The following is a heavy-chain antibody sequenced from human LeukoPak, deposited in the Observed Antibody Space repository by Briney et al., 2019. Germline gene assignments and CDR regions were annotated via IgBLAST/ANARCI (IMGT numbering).Heavy chain of an antibody. CDR2: INSDGSWT. CDR1: GNYW. D-gene: IGHD2-2*01. V-gene: IGHV3-74*01. J-gene: IGHJ4*02. Sequence: GGSLKLSCAASGNYWMHWVRQAPGKGLVWVSHINSDGSWTSYADSVKGRFTISKDNAKNTVYLQMNNLRAEDTAVYYCVSFYETYWGRGTLVTVSS. CDR3: VSFYETY.